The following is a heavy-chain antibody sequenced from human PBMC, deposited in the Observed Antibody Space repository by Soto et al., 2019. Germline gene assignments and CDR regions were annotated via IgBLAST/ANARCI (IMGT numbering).Heavy chain of an antibody. Sequence: EVQLAESGGDLVQPGGSLRLSCVGSGFTFSYYEMNWVRQAPGKGLERVAFISHTDRLTHYPDSVKGRFTISRANAQNLMYLEMTSLRVEDTGVYYCARDTGRASADLWGQGTLGTVSA. CDR1: GFTFSYYE. CDR3: ARDTGRASADL. CDR2: ISHTDRLT. J-gene: IGHJ5*02. V-gene: IGHV3-48*03. D-gene: IGHD6-13*01.